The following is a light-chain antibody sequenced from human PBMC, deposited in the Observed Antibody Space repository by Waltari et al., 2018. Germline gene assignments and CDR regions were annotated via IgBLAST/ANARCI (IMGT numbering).Light chain of an antibody. CDR3: QHYDNLLLT. Sequence: TCGARQDITNYLNWDQQKPRTARKFLIYGAATLETGVPSRFSGSGSGTDFTFTINSLQPEDIAAYYCQHYDNLLLTFGGGTKVEIK. J-gene: IGKJ4*01. CDR1: QDITNY. V-gene: IGKV1-33*01. CDR2: GAA.